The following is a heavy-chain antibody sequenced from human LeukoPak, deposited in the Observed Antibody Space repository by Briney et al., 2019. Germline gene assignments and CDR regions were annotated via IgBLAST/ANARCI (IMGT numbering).Heavy chain of an antibody. Sequence: ASVKVSCKASGGTFSSYAISWVRQAPGQGLEWMGGIIPIFGTANYAQKFQGRVTITADKSTSTAYMELSSLRSEDTAVYYCARGYSSGWTDYYYGMDVWGKGTTVTVSS. CDR1: GGTFSSYA. D-gene: IGHD6-19*01. CDR3: ARGYSSGWTDYYYGMDV. CDR2: IIPIFGTA. J-gene: IGHJ6*04. V-gene: IGHV1-69*06.